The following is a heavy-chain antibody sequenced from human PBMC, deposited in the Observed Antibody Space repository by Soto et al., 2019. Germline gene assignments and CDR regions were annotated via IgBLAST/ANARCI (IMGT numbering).Heavy chain of an antibody. V-gene: IGHV3-23*01. CDR3: TKNPADALFDY. Sequence: GGSLRLSCAASGFTFSSYAMSWVRQASGKGLEWVSAISGSGGSTYYADSVKGRFTISRDNSKNTLYLQMNSLRAEDTAVYYCTKNPADALFDYWGQGTLVTVSS. CDR1: GFTFSSYA. CDR2: ISGSGGST. J-gene: IGHJ4*02.